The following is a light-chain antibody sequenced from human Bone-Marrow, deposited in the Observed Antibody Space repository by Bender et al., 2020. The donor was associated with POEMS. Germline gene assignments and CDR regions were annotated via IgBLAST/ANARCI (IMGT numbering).Light chain of an antibody. J-gene: IGLJ3*02. V-gene: IGLV2-11*01. CDR3: CSYAGSYTEV. CDR2: DVT. CDR1: SSDGGGYNY. Sequence: QSALTQPRSVSGSPGQSVTISCTGTSSDGGGYNYVSWYQQHPGKAPKLMIYDVTKRPSGVPDRFSGSKSGNTASLTISGLQAEDEADYYCCSYAGSYTEVFGGGTKVAVL.